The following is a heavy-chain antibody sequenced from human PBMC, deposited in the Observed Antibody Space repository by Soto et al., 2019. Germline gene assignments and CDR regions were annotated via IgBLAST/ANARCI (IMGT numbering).Heavy chain of an antibody. CDR1: GFSFSVNGVA. J-gene: IGHJ4*02. CDR2: IYWDDDQ. CDR3: AHKRDVSRGFKY. Sequence: QITLKESGPTLVKPTQTRTLTCTFSGFSFSVNGVAVGWIRQPPGQALEWLALIYWDDDQRYNPSLKDRLTITKDTSRNQVVLTMTNMDPVDTATYYCAHKRDVSRGFKYWGQGTLVTVSS. V-gene: IGHV2-5*02. D-gene: IGHD3-10*01.